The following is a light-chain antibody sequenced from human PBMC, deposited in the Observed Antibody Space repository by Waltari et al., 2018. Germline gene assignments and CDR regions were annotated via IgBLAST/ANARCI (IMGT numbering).Light chain of an antibody. CDR1: SSDVGSYNF. J-gene: IGLJ2*01. CDR3: SSFSSGSTPVV. CDR2: NVS. V-gene: IGLV2-14*03. Sequence: QSVLTQPASVSGSPGQSITISCTGTSSDVGSYNFVSWYQQYPGKAPKLIIFNVSNRPSGVSNRFSGSKSGNTASLTISGLQAEDEADFYCSSFSSGSTPVVFGGGTMLTVL.